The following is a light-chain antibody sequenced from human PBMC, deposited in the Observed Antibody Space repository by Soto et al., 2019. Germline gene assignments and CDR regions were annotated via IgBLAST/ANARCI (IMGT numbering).Light chain of an antibody. J-gene: IGLJ1*01. V-gene: IGLV2-14*01. CDR3: SSYTSTNTPYV. CDR1: SNDVGAYNF. Sequence: SNDVGAYNFVPWYQHHPGRAPKLILYEVTTRPSGVSSRFSGSKSGNTASLTISGLQADDEATYYCSSYTSTNTPYVFGTGTKVTVL. CDR2: EVT.